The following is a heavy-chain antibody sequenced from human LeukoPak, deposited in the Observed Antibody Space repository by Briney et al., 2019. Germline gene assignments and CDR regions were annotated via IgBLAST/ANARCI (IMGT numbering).Heavy chain of an antibody. CDR3: ARETMIVVAYYDY. D-gene: IGHD3-22*01. CDR2: INPSGGST. CDR1: GYTLTELS. J-gene: IGHJ4*02. Sequence: ASVKVSCKVSGYTLTELSIHWVRQAPGQGLERMGIINPSGGSTSYAQKFQGRVTMTRDTSTSTVYMELSSLRSEDTAVYYCARETMIVVAYYDYWGQGTLVTVSS. V-gene: IGHV1-46*01.